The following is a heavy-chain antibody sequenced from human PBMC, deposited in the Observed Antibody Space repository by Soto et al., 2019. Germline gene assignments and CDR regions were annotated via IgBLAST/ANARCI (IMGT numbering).Heavy chain of an antibody. CDR3: ARDQGVRGVIWDY. V-gene: IGHV4-59*01. J-gene: IGHJ4*02. CDR1: GGSISSYY. CDR2: IYYSGST. Sequence: SETLSLTCTVSGGSISSYYWSWIRQPPGKGLEWIGYIYYSGSTNYNPSLKSRVTISVDTSKNQFSLKLSSVTAADTAVYYCARDQGVRGVIWDYWGQGTLVTVSS. D-gene: IGHD3-10*01.